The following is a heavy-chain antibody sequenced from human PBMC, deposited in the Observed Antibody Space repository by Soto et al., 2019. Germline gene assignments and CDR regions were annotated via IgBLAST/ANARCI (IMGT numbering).Heavy chain of an antibody. D-gene: IGHD3-3*01. CDR2: ISWNSGSI. CDR3: AKDGHDDFWSGYYIEDYFDY. Sequence: PGGSLRLSCAASGFTFDDYAMHWVRQAPGKGLEWVSGISWNSGSIGYADSVQGRFNISRDNAXNSLYLQMNSLRAEDTAVYYCAKDGHDDFWSGYYIEDYFDYWGQGTLVTVSS. CDR1: GFTFDDYA. V-gene: IGHV3-9*01. J-gene: IGHJ4*02.